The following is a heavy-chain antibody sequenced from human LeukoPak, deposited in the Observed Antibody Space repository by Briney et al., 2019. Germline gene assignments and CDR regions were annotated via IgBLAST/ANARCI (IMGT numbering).Heavy chain of an antibody. CDR3: ARDHGDYGFNDY. CDR2: ISYDGSNK. Sequence: GGSLRLSCAASGFTFSSYGMHWVRQAPGKGLEWVAVISYDGSNKYYADSVKGRFTISRDNAKNSLYLQMNSLRAEDTAVYYCARDHGDYGFNDYWGQGTLVTVPS. J-gene: IGHJ4*02. CDR1: GFTFSSYG. D-gene: IGHD4-17*01. V-gene: IGHV3-30*03.